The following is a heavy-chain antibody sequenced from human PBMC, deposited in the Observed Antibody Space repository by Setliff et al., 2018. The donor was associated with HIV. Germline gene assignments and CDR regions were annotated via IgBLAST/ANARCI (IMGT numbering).Heavy chain of an antibody. CDR3: ARVFVDTAVLRVLEYYFDS. V-gene: IGHV4-39*07. D-gene: IGHD5-18*01. Sequence: PSETLSLTCTVSGGSISSSSYYWGWVRQPPGKGLAWIGSMYYSGSTYYTPSRKSRITISLDTSKNQFSLRMRSVTAADTAVYDCARVFVDTAVLRVLEYYFDSWGRGTLVTVSS. CDR2: MYYSGST. J-gene: IGHJ4*02. CDR1: GGSISSSSYY.